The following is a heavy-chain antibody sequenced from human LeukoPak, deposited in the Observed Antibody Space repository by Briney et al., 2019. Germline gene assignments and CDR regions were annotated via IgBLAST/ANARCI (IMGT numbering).Heavy chain of an antibody. J-gene: IGHJ4*02. CDR1: GTSITSSY. CDR2: IYYTGVT. V-gene: IGHV4-59*01. Sequence: SETLSLTCTVSGTSITSSYWSWIRQPPGKGLEHIGYIYYTGVTNYSPSLKSRVTMSLDTSKNQFSLRLTSVTAADTAIYYCARTARLPNSWGQGTLVTVSS. CDR3: ARTARLPNS. D-gene: IGHD6-25*01.